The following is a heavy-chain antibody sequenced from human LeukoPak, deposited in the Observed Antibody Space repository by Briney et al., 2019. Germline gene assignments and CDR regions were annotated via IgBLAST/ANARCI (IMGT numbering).Heavy chain of an antibody. V-gene: IGHV3-11*03. J-gene: IGHJ4*02. CDR1: GIPFSDYY. CDR2: ISSSSSYR. D-gene: IGHD6-13*01. CDR3: AAGTAADY. Sequence: PGGSLRLSCVVPGIPFSDYYMNWIRQAPGKGLEWISYISSSSSYRDYAASVKGRFTISRDNAKNVLYLQMNSLRVEDTAVYYCAAGTAADYWGPGTLVAVSS.